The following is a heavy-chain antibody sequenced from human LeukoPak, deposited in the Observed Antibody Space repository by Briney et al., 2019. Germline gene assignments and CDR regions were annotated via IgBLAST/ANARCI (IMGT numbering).Heavy chain of an antibody. CDR2: IYPGDSDT. J-gene: IGHJ5*02. CDR1: GYSFTNYW. V-gene: IGHV5-51*01. Sequence: GESLKISCKCSGYSFTNYWSDWVRQVPGKGLEWMGIIYPGDSDTRYSPSFRGQVTISVDKSINTAYLQWNSLQASDTAMYYCARRTSARHWLDPWGQGTLVTVSS. CDR3: ARRTSARHWLDP.